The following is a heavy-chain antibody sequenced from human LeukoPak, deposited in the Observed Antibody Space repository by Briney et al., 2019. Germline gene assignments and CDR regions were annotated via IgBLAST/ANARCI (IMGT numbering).Heavy chain of an antibody. CDR2: IIPIFGTA. Sequence: SVKVSCKASGGTFSSYAISWVRQAPGQGLEWMGGIIPIFGTANYAQKFQGRVTITADESTSTAYMELSSLRSGDTAVYYCACANPGSGRRPLRPKGDYYYYGMDVWGQGTTVTVSS. J-gene: IGHJ6*02. CDR1: GGTFSSYA. CDR3: ACANPGSGRRPLRPKGDYYYYGMDV. D-gene: IGHD1-26*01. V-gene: IGHV1-69*13.